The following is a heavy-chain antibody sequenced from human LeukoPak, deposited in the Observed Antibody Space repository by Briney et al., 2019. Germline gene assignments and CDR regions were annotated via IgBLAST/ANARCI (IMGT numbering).Heavy chain of an antibody. J-gene: IGHJ4*02. V-gene: IGHV4-38-2*02. Sequence: KPSETLSLTCTVSGYSISSGYYWGWIRQPPGNGLEWIGSIYHSGSTYYNPSLKSRVTISVDTSKNQFSLKLSSVTAADTAVYYCARSVFPDIVVVPAAAYDYWGQGTLVTVSS. CDR2: IYHSGST. CDR3: ARSVFPDIVVVPAAAYDY. D-gene: IGHD2-2*01. CDR1: GYSISSGYY.